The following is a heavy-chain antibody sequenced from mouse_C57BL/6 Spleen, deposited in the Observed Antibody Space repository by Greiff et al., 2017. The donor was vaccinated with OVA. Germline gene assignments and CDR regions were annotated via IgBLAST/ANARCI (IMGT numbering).Heavy chain of an antibody. Sequence: VKLEESGPGLVQPSQSLSITCPVSGFSLTSYGVHWVRQSPGKGLEWLGVIWRGGSTDYNAAFMSRLSITKDNSKSQVFFKMNSLRADDTAIYYCASAYYSNFWFAYWGQGTLVTVSA. J-gene: IGHJ3*01. CDR1: GFSLTSYG. V-gene: IGHV2-5*01. D-gene: IGHD2-5*01. CDR2: IWRGGST. CDR3: ASAYYSNFWFAY.